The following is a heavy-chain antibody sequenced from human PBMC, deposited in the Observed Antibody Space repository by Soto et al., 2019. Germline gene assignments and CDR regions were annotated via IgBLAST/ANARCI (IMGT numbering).Heavy chain of an antibody. J-gene: IGHJ6*03. CDR2: INPSGGST. CDR1: GYTFTSYY. D-gene: IGHD3-3*01. V-gene: IGHV1-46*03. Sequence: QVQLVQSGAEVKKPGASVKVSCKASGYTFTSYYMHWVRQAPGQGLEWMGIINPSGGSTSYAQKFQGRVTMTRDTSTSTVYMELSSLRSEDTAVYYCARGTVLRFLSSYMDVWGKGTTVTVSS. CDR3: ARGTVLRFLSSYMDV.